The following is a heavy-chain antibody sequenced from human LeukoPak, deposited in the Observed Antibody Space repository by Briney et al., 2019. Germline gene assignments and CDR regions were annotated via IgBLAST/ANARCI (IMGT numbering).Heavy chain of an antibody. V-gene: IGHV4-39*07. CDR1: GGSISSSSYY. CDR2: IYYSGST. CDR3: ARGHFNSDY. J-gene: IGHJ4*02. D-gene: IGHD2/OR15-2a*01. Sequence: PSETPSLTCTVSGGSISSSSYYWGWIRQPPGKGLEWIGSIYYSGSTYYNPSLKSRVTISVDTSKNQFSLKLSSVTAADTAVYYCARGHFNSDYWGQGTLVTVSS.